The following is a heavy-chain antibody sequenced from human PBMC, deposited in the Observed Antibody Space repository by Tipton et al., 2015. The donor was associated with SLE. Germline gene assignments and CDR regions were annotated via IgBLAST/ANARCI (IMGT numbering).Heavy chain of an antibody. Sequence: LRLSCAVSGYSISSGYYWGWIRQPPGKGLEWIGYIYYSGSTNYNPSLKSRVTISVDTSKNQFSLKLSSVTAADTAVYYCARAVAGYFDYWGQGTLVTVSS. CDR2: IYYSGST. CDR3: ARAVAGYFDY. D-gene: IGHD6-19*01. CDR1: GYSISSGYY. J-gene: IGHJ4*02. V-gene: IGHV4-61*01.